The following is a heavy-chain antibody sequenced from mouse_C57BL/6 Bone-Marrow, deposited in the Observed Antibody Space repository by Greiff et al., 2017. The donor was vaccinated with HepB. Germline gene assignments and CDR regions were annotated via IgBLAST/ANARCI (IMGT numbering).Heavy chain of an antibody. V-gene: IGHV1-4*01. D-gene: IGHD2-12*01. CDR1: GYTFTSYT. CDR2: INPSSGYT. CDR3: AAYYYRRYFDY. Sequence: VKLMESGAELARPGASVKMSCKASGYTFTSYTMHWVKQRPGQGLEWIGYINPSSGYTKYNQKFKDKATLTADKSSSTAYMQLSSLTSEDSAVYYCAAYYYRRYFDYWGQGTTLTVSS. J-gene: IGHJ2*01.